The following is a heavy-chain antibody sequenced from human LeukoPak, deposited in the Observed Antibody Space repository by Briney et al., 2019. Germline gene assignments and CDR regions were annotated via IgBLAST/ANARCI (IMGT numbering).Heavy chain of an antibody. Sequence: SETLSLTCTVSNYSISSGYYWGWIRQPPGKGLEWIAGVYHSGSTSYNPSLKSRLTISVHKSKNQFSLKLSSVTAADTAVYYCARDTALFRAYDIWGQGTLVTVSS. CDR3: ARDTALFRAYDI. CDR2: VYHSGST. V-gene: IGHV4-38-2*02. J-gene: IGHJ3*02. CDR1: NYSISSGYY.